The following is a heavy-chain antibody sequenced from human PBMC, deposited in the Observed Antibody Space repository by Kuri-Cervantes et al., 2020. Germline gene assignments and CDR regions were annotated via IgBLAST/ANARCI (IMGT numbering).Heavy chain of an antibody. CDR1: GGSISSYY. D-gene: IGHD3-9*01. V-gene: IGHV4-4*07. CDR3: ARLLRYFDWLSQNRAFDI. CDR2: IYTSGST. J-gene: IGHJ3*02. Sequence: SETLSLTCTVSGGSISSYYWNWIRQPAGKGLEWIGRIYTSGSTNYNPSLKSRVTMSVDTSKNQFSLKLSSVTAADTAVYYCARLLRYFDWLSQNRAFDIWGQGTMVTVSS.